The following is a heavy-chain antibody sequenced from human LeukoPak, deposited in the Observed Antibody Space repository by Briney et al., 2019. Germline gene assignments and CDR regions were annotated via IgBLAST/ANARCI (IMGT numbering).Heavy chain of an antibody. J-gene: IGHJ4*02. CDR3: ARYSSSSGPTYYFDY. D-gene: IGHD6-6*01. V-gene: IGHV4-61*08. CDR2: IYHSGTT. CDR1: GGSISSGGYY. Sequence: SETLSLTCTVSGGSISSGGYYWSWIRQHPGKGLEWIGCIYHSGTTNYNPSLKSRVTISVDTSKNQFSLKLSSVTAADTAVYYCARYSSSSGPTYYFDYWGQGTLVTVSS.